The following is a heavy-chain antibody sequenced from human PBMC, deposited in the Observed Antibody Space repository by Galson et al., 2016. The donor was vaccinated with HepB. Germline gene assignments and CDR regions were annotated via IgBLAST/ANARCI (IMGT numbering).Heavy chain of an antibody. CDR2: ISNSGNLI. V-gene: IGHV3-11*01. CDR3: AKETTSWYGGPKKIDS. J-gene: IGHJ4*02. D-gene: IGHD6-13*01. Sequence: SLRLSCAASGFTFSDYYMTWIRQAPGKGLEWVSFISNSGNLIYNADSVKGRFTTSRDNAKNSLYLQMNSLRAEDTAAYYCAKETTSWYGGPKKIDSWGQGILVIVSS. CDR1: GFTFSDYY.